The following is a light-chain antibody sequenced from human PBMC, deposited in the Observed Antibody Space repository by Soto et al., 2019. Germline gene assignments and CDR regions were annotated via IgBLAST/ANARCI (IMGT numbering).Light chain of an antibody. CDR3: QQYERLRT. V-gene: IGKV3-20*01. J-gene: IGKJ1*01. CDR1: QSVSSSY. Sequence: EIVLTQSPGTLSLSRGERATLSCRASQSVSSSYLAWYQQKPGQAPRLLIYGASSRATGIPDRFSGSGSGTDFTLTISRLEPEDFAVYYCQQYERLRTFGQGTKVDIK. CDR2: GAS.